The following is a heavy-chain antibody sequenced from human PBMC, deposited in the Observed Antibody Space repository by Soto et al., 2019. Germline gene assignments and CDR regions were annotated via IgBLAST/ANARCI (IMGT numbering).Heavy chain of an antibody. D-gene: IGHD2-21*02. J-gene: IGHJ4*02. V-gene: IGHV1-69*06. CDR1: GGTFSNDA. CDR3: AREVVTETTLGYFDY. Sequence: QVHLLQSGAEVKKPGSSVKVSCKASGGTFSNDAVSWLRQAPGQGLEWMGGITPFFDTPSYAQRFQGRITISADTSTTTGYMELRGLRFEDTDIYYCAREVVTETTLGYFDYWGQGTLVTVSS. CDR2: ITPFFDTP.